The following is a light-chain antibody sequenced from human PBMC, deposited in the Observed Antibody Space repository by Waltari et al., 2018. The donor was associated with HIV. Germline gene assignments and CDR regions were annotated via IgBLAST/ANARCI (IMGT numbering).Light chain of an antibody. CDR3: QQYHSFPRT. CDR2: GAS. J-gene: IGKJ1*01. CDR1: QVINNH. V-gene: IGKV1D-8*01. Sequence: VIWMTQSPSLLSASTGDKVTINCRMTQVINNHIAWYQQKPGKAPELLIYGASTLQTGVPSRFSGSGSGTDFNFTISCLQSEDYATYYCQQYHSFPRTFGQGTKVEIK.